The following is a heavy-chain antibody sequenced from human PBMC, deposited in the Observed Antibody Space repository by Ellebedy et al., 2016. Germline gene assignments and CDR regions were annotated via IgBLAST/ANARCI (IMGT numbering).Heavy chain of an antibody. D-gene: IGHD6-13*01. Sequence: GESLKISXKASGFTFANFVMSWVRQAPGKGLEWLSAIRGRSLTTFYAESVKGRFSTYRDNSNNTVYLEMTSLTVDDTAVYYCGGESASSGTDYWGQGTPVSVSS. CDR2: IRGRSLTT. CDR3: GGESASSGTDY. J-gene: IGHJ4*02. V-gene: IGHV3-23*01. CDR1: GFTFANFV.